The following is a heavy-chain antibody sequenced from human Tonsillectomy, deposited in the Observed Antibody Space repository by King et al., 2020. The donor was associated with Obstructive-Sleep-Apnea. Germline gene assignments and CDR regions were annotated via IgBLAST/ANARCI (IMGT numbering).Heavy chain of an antibody. Sequence: VQLVESGGGLVQPGRSLRLSCAASGFTFDDYAMHWVRQAPGKGLEWVSGISWNIGRRGYADSVKGRFTISRDNAKNSLYLQVNNLRAEDTALYYCAKDGGSSGVEYFHHGGQGTLVPVSS. V-gene: IGHV3-9*01. CDR2: ISWNIGRR. CDR3: AKDGGSSGVEYFHH. CDR1: GFTFDDYA. J-gene: IGHJ1*01. D-gene: IGHD6-13*01.